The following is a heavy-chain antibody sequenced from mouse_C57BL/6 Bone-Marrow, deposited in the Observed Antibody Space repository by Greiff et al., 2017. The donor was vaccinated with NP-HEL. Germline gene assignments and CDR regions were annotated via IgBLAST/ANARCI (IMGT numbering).Heavy chain of an antibody. Sequence: QVQLQQPGAELVKPGASVKLSCTASGYTFTSYWMHWVKQRPGQGLEWIGMIHPNSGSTNYNETFKSKATLTVDKSSSTAYMQLSSLTSEDSAVYYCARWGYCGSSFAYWGQGSLVTVSA. CDR2: IHPNSGST. D-gene: IGHD1-1*01. V-gene: IGHV1-64*01. CDR3: ARWGYCGSSFAY. J-gene: IGHJ3*01. CDR1: GYTFTSYW.